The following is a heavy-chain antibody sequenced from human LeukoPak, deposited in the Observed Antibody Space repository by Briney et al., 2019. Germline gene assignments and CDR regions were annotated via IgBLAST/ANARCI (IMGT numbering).Heavy chain of an antibody. Sequence: PGGSLRLSCATSGFTFSSYGIHWVRQAPGKGMEWVAVVSNDGRNEYYADSVQGRFSISRDNAKNSLYLQMNSLRAEDTAVYYCARVRTSTGYNFEYWGQGTLVTVSS. CDR2: VSNDGRNE. J-gene: IGHJ4*02. V-gene: IGHV3-33*01. D-gene: IGHD3-9*01. CDR3: ARVRTSTGYNFEY. CDR1: GFTFSSYG.